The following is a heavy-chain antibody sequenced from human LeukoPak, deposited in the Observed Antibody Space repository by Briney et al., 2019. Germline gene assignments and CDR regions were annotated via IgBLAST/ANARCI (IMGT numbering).Heavy chain of an antibody. CDR3: ARLKYSSSWPRTLGGYFDY. Sequence: PSETLSLTCAVSGGSISSSNWWSWVRQPPGKGLEWIGEIYHSGSTNYNPSLKSRVTISVDKSKNQFSLKPSSVTAADTAVYYCARLKYSSSWPRTLGGYFDYWGQGTLVTVSS. V-gene: IGHV4-4*02. CDR1: GGSISSSNW. D-gene: IGHD6-13*01. CDR2: IYHSGST. J-gene: IGHJ4*02.